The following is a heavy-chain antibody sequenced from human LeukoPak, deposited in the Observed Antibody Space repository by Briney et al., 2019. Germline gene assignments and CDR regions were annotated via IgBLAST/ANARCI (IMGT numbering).Heavy chain of an antibody. Sequence: SETLSLTCTVSGGSIRSGTDYWSWIRQPAGKGLEWIGRIYMSGSTDYNPSFKSRVTMSVDTSKNQVSLKLRSVTAADTAVYYCARVWVGQQLAFDYWGQGTLVTVSS. V-gene: IGHV4-61*02. CDR3: ARVWVGQQLAFDY. J-gene: IGHJ4*02. D-gene: IGHD6-13*01. CDR2: IYMSGST. CDR1: GGSIRSGTDY.